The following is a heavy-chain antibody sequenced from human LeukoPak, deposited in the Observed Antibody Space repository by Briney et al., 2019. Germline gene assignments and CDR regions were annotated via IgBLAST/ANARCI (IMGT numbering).Heavy chain of an antibody. CDR3: ARGVGGVREGFDI. CDR2: IFNSASS. CDR1: GGSVSSESYH. J-gene: IGHJ3*02. Sequence: SETLSLTCTVSGGSVSSESYHWSWLRQPPGKGLEGNAYIFNSASSNYNPTLKSRVTISVDTSKNQFSLRQNSVTAADTAQYHCARGVGGVREGFDIWGQGTMVTVSS. V-gene: IGHV4-61*01. D-gene: IGHD3-16*01.